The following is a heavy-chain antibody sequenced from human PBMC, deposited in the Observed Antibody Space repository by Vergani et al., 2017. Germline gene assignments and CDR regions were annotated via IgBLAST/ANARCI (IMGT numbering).Heavy chain of an antibody. J-gene: IGHJ4*02. CDR3: ARDLFYYDSSGYYSGFFDY. CDR2: ISSSSSYI. V-gene: IGHV3-21*01. D-gene: IGHD3-22*01. CDR1: GFTFSSYS. Sequence: EVQLVESGGGLVKLGGSLRLPCAASGFTFSSYSMNWSRQAPGKGLEWVSSISSSSSYIYYADSVKGRCTISRDNAKNSLYLQMNSLRAEDTAVYYCARDLFYYDSSGYYSGFFDYWGQGTLVTVSS.